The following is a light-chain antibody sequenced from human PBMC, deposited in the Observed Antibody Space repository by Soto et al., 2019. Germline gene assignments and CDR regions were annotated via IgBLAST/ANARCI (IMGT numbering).Light chain of an antibody. CDR1: QSVSSSY. V-gene: IGKV3-20*01. J-gene: IGKJ4*01. Sequence: EIVLTQSPGTLSLSPGERATLSCRASQSVSSSYLAWYQQKPGQAPRLLIYGASSRATGIPDRFSGSGSGTDFTLTISRLEPEDFAVYYCQQYGISLTVGVVTKVYIK. CDR2: GAS. CDR3: QQYGISLT.